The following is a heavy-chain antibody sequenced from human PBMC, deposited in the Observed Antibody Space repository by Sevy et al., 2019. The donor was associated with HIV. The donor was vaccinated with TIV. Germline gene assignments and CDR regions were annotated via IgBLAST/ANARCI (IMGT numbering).Heavy chain of an antibody. J-gene: IGHJ4*02. CDR2: IYGDDSDT. CDR1: GYNFRNYW. Sequence: GESLKISCKTSGYNFRNYWIGWVRQVPGKGLEWMGVIYGDDSDTRLSPSFEGHVTMSVDKSINTAYLQWTALTASDSAMYYCARSRLREFDFWGPRTLVTVSS. D-gene: IGHD5-12*01. V-gene: IGHV5-51*01. CDR3: ARSRLREFDF.